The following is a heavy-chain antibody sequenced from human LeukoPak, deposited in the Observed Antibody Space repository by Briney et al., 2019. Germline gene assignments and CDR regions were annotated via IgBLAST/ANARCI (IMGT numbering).Heavy chain of an antibody. D-gene: IGHD2-21*01. J-gene: IGHJ4*02. V-gene: IGHV3-30*04. CDR1: GFTFSSYA. CDR3: ARDSRTYCGGDCYGY. CDR2: ISYDGSNK. Sequence: GGSLRLSCAASGFTFSSYAMHWVRQAPGKGLEWVAVISYDGSNKYYADSVKGRFTISRDNAKNTLYLQMNSLRAEDTAVYYCARDSRTYCGGDCYGYWGQGTLVTVSS.